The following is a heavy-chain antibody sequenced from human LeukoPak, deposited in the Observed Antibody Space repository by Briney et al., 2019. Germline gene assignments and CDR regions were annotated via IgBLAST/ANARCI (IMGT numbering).Heavy chain of an antibody. J-gene: IGHJ4*02. Sequence: SVKVSCKASGGTFSSYAISWVRQAPGQGLEWMGRIIPIFGTANYAQKFQGRVTITTDESTSTAYMELSSLRSVDTAVYYCARDYLLGEPRPPLFVEDYWGQGTLVTVSS. D-gene: IGHD3-10*01. CDR1: GGTFSSYA. CDR2: IIPIFGTA. V-gene: IGHV1-69*05. CDR3: ARDYLLGEPRPPLFVEDY.